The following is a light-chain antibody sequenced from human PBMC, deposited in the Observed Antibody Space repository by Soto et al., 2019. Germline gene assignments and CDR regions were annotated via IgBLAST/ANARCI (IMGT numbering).Light chain of an antibody. Sequence: EIVLTQSPGTLSLSPGEGATLSCRASQSVSSSYLAWYQQKPGQAPRLLIYGASSRATGIPDRFSGSGSGTDFTLTISRLEPEDFAVYYCQQYGSSPALTFGGGTKVDNK. CDR1: QSVSSSY. V-gene: IGKV3-20*01. J-gene: IGKJ4*01. CDR3: QQYGSSPALT. CDR2: GAS.